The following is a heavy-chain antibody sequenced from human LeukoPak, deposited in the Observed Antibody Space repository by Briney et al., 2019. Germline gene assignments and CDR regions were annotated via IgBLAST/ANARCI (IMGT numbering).Heavy chain of an antibody. J-gene: IGHJ6*03. CDR2: IKQDGGEK. Sequence: GGSLRLSCAASGFTFSSYWMSWVRQAPGKGLEWVANIKQDGGEKYYVDSVKGRFTISRDNAKNSLYLQMNSLRAEDTAVNDCARVLMGQQWLAYYYYYMDVWGKGTTVTVSS. D-gene: IGHD6-19*01. CDR1: GFTFSSYW. CDR3: ARVLMGQQWLAYYYYYMDV. V-gene: IGHV3-7*01.